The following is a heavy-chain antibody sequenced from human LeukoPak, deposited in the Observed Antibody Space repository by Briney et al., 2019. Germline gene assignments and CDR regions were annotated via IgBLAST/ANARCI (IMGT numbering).Heavy chain of an antibody. J-gene: IGHJ6*02. CDR2: IYYSGST. CDR3: ARGIAAAGSGDYYYGMDV. CDR1: GGSISGYY. V-gene: IGHV4-59*01. D-gene: IGHD6-13*01. Sequence: SETLSLTCTVSGGSISGYYWSWIRQTPGKRLEWIGYIYYSGSTNFNPSLKSRVTISVDMSKNQFSLKLRSVTAADTAVYYCARGIAAAGSGDYYYGMDVWGQGTTVTVSS.